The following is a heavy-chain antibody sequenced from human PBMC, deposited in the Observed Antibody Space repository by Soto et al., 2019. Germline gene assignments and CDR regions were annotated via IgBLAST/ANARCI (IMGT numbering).Heavy chain of an antibody. V-gene: IGHV1-69*12. CDR3: ARGNQRWLQLWYFDL. J-gene: IGHJ2*01. CDR2: IIPFFGTV. D-gene: IGHD5-12*01. Sequence: QVQLVQSGTEVKKPGSSVKVSCKASGGTFSSYPISWVRQAPGQGLEWMGGIIPFFGTVNYAQKFQDRVMITADESTNTAYMELSRLRSEDTAVYYCARGNQRWLQLWYFDLWGRGTLVTVSS. CDR1: GGTFSSYP.